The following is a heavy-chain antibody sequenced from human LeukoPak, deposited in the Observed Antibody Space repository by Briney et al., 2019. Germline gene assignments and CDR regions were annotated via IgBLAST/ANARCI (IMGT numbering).Heavy chain of an antibody. CDR2: ISTSSSYI. Sequence: GGSLRLSYAASGFTFSTYYMHWVPQARGKGLEWVSSISTSSSYIYYADSLKGRFTISRDNPKKSLYLQINSLRAEDTAVYYCARDQATYCGGDCYTLYYFDYWGQGTLVTVSS. V-gene: IGHV3-21*01. D-gene: IGHD2-21*02. CDR3: ARDQATYCGGDCYTLYYFDY. CDR1: GFTFSTYY. J-gene: IGHJ4*02.